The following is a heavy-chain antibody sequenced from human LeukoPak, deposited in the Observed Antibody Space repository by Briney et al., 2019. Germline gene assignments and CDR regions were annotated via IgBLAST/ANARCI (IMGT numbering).Heavy chain of an antibody. V-gene: IGHV3-49*03. CDR3: GRAPRPVAWNWFDP. Sequence: GGSLRLSCTTSGFSSGDYAVGWFRQAPGMGLEWLGFIRSKTYGGTSEYAASLKGRFTMSRDDSKSIAYLQMNSLKIEDTAVYYCGRAPRPVAWNWFDPWGQGTLVTVSS. CDR2: IRSKTYGGTS. J-gene: IGHJ5*02. CDR1: GFSSGDYA. D-gene: IGHD2-15*01.